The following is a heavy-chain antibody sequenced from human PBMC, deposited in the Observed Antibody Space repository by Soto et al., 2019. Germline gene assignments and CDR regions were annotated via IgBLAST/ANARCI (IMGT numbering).Heavy chain of an antibody. V-gene: IGHV3-33*01. J-gene: IGHJ6*02. CDR2: IRYDGSNK. CDR1: GFTFSSYG. Sequence: QVQLVESGGGVVQPGRSLRLSCAASGFTFSSYGMHWVRQAPGKGLEWVAVIRYDGSNKYYADSVKGRFTISRDNSKNTLYLQMNSLRAEDTAVYYCARDRWGGDAAGTGPYYYYYYGMDVWGQGTTVTVSS. D-gene: IGHD6-19*01. CDR3: ARDRWGGDAAGTGPYYYYYYGMDV.